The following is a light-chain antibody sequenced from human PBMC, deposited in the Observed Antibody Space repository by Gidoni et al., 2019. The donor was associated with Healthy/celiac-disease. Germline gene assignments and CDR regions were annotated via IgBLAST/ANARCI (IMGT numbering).Light chain of an antibody. V-gene: IGLV6-57*04. Sequence: NFMLTQPHSVSESPGKPVTISCTRSSGSIASNYVQWYHQRPGSAPTTVIYEDNQRPSGVPDRFSGSIDSSSNSASLTISGLKTEDEADYYCQSYDSSNPWVFGGGTKLTVL. CDR2: EDN. CDR3: QSYDSSNPWV. CDR1: SGSIASNY. J-gene: IGLJ3*02.